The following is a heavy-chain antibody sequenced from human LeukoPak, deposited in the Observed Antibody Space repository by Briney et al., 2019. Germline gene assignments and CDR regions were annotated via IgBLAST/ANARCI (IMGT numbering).Heavy chain of an antibody. CDR3: ARDIGGYYYYGMDV. CDR2: ISYDGSNK. D-gene: IGHD2-15*01. V-gene: IGHV3-30-3*01. CDR1: GFTFSSYA. J-gene: IGHJ6*02. Sequence: PGGSLRLSCAASGFTFSSYAMHWVRQAPGKGLEWVEVISYDGSNKYYADSVKGRFTISGDNSKNTLYLQMNSLRAEDTAVYYCARDIGGYYYYGMDVWGQGTTVTVSS.